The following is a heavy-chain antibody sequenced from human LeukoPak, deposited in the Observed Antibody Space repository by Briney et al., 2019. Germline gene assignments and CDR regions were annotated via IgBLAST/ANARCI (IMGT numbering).Heavy chain of an antibody. CDR1: GYTFTNYY. CDR2: INPSGGSA. CDR3: ARDGGRDGYNF. J-gene: IGHJ4*02. Sequence: ASVKVSCKASGYTFTNYYIHWVRQAPGQGLECMGIINPSGGSASYAQKFQGRVTMTRDTSTSTVYMELSSLRSEDTAVYYCARDGGRDGYNFWSQGTLVTVSS. D-gene: IGHD5-24*01. V-gene: IGHV1-46*01.